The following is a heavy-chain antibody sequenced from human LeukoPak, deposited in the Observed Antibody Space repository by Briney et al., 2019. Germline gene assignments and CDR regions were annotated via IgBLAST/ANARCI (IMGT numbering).Heavy chain of an antibody. D-gene: IGHD4-23*01. CDR3: ARGPMVVTPIDY. CDR1: GFTFSSYS. V-gene: IGHV3-21*01. J-gene: IGHJ4*02. Sequence: GGSLRLSCAASGFTFSSYSMNWVRQAPGKGLEWVSSISSSSSYIYYADSVKGRFTISRDNATNSLYLQMNSLRAEDTAVYYCARGPMVVTPIDYWGQGTLVTVSS. CDR2: ISSSSSYI.